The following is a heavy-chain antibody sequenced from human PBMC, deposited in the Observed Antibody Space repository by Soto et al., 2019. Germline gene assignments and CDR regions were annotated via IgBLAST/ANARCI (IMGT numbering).Heavy chain of an antibody. CDR3: ARDPNGDYLGAFDF. CDR2: IGANGGGT. D-gene: IGHD4-17*01. V-gene: IGHV3-23*01. CDR1: GFTFSSFF. Sequence: EVELLEPGGGLVQPGGSLRLSCSASGFTFSSFFMSWVRQTPGKGLDWVSGIGANGGGTYYADSVKGRFIISRDNSKNTLYLQMNSLRAEDTAVYYCARDPNGDYLGAFDFWGQKSMVTVSS. J-gene: IGHJ3*01.